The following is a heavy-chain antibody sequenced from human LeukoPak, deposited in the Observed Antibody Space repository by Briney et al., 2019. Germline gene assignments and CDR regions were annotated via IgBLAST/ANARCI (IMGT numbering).Heavy chain of an antibody. D-gene: IGHD5-12*01. CDR3: ARVRGYSGYDSEPFDP. V-gene: IGHV4-61*02. CDR2: IYTSGST. J-gene: IGHJ5*02. Sequence: PSETLSLTCTVSGGSISSGSYYWSWIRQPAGKGLEWIGRIYTSGSTNYNPSLKSRVTISVDTSKNQFSLKLSSVTAADTAVYYCARVRGYSGYDSEPFDPWGQGTLVTVSS. CDR1: GGSISSGSYY.